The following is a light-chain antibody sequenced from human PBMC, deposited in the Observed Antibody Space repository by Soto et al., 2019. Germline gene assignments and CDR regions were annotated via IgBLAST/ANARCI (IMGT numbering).Light chain of an antibody. V-gene: IGKV3-20*01. CDR2: GAS. CDR1: QIVSSSY. J-gene: IGKJ4*01. CDR3: QQYGSSPRT. Sequence: EIVLTQSPGTLSLSPGERATLSCRASQIVSSSYLAWYQQKPGQAPRLLIYGASSRATGIPDRFSGSGSGTDFTLTISRLEPEGFAVYYWQQYGSSPRTVGGGTKVEIK.